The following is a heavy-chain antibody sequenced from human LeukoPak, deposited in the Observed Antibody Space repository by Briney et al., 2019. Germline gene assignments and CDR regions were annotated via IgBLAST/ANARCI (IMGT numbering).Heavy chain of an antibody. V-gene: IGHV4-4*07. Sequence: SETLSLTCSVSGGSISGYYWTWIRQPAGKGLEWIGRVYTSGSTHYNPSLKTRLTMSVDTSKNQFSLKLSSVTAADAAVYYCARLITGTTTAFDIWGQGTMVTVSS. CDR1: GGSISGYY. D-gene: IGHD1-7*01. CDR2: VYTSGST. J-gene: IGHJ3*02. CDR3: ARLITGTTTAFDI.